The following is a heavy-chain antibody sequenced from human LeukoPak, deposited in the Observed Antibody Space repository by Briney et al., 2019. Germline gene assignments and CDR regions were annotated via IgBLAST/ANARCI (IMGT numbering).Heavy chain of an antibody. CDR2: IYYSGST. V-gene: IGHV4-59*08. J-gene: IGHJ3*02. CDR1: GGSISSYY. Sequence: SETLSLTCTVSGGSISSYYWSWIRQPPGKGLEWIGYIYYSGSTNFNPSLKSRVTISVDTSKNQFSLRLSSVTAADTAVYYCARHLGSYYGADAFDIWGQGTMVTVSS. D-gene: IGHD4-17*01. CDR3: ARHLGSYYGADAFDI.